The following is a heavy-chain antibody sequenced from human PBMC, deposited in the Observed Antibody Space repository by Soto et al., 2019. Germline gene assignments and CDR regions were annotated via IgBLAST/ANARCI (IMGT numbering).Heavy chain of an antibody. CDR2: IIPIFGTA. D-gene: IGHD6-6*01. V-gene: IGHV1-69*13. J-gene: IGHJ6*02. Sequence: GASVKVSCKASGGTFSSYAISWVRQAPGQGLEWMGGIIPIFGTANYAQKFQGRVTITADESTSTAYMELSSLRSEDTAVYYCASLRQLVDSYYGMDVWGQGTTVTVSS. CDR1: GGTFSSYA. CDR3: ASLRQLVDSYYGMDV.